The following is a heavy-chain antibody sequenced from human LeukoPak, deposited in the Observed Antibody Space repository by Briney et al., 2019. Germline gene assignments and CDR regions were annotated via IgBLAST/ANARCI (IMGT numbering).Heavy chain of an antibody. CDR2: IDHSGST. CDR1: GGSFSGFY. CDR3: ARDAGKYYFDGSYFDY. J-gene: IGHJ4*02. D-gene: IGHD3-22*01. Sequence: SETLSLTCDVYGGSFSGFYWNWIRQPPGKGLEWIGEIDHSGSTNYNPSLKSRVTISVDRANNQFSLKLSSVTAADTAVYYCARDAGKYYFDGSYFDYWGQGTLVTVSS. V-gene: IGHV4-34*01.